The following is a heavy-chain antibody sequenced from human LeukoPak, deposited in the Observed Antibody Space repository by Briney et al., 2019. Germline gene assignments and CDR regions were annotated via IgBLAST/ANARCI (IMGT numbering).Heavy chain of an antibody. D-gene: IGHD4-17*01. CDR3: ARRAGEYSHPYDY. CDR2: IYSGGNT. V-gene: IGHV3-53*01. CDR1: GFTVSSNS. J-gene: IGHJ4*02. Sequence: GGSLRLSCAVSGFTVSSNSMSWVRQAPGKGLEWVSFIYSGGNTHYSDSVKGRFTISRDNSKNALYLQMNSLRADDTAVYYCARRAGEYSHPYDYWGQGTLVTVSS.